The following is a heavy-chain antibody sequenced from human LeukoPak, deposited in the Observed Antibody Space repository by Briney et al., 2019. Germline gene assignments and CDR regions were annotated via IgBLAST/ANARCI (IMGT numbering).Heavy chain of an antibody. Sequence: GASVKVSCKASGGTXSSYAISWVRQAPGQGLEWMGGIIPIFGTANYAQKFQGRVTITADESTSTAYMELSSLRSEDTAVYYCARGHMVRGVIIFDYWGQGTLVTVSS. CDR3: ARGHMVRGVIIFDY. J-gene: IGHJ4*02. CDR1: GGTXSSYA. V-gene: IGHV1-69*13. CDR2: IIPIFGTA. D-gene: IGHD3-10*01.